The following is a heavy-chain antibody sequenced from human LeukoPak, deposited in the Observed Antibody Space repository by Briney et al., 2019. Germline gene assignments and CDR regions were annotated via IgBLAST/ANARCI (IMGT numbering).Heavy chain of an antibody. J-gene: IGHJ4*02. CDR2: INPNTGNP. CDR3: AIDQPVAGVSNFDS. V-gene: IGHV7-4-1*02. Sequence: ASVKVSCKASGYTFTRYAMNWLRQAPGQGLEWMGWINPNTGNPTYAQAFTGRFVFSLDTSASTAYLLISSLNTEDTAVYYCAIDQPVAGVSNFDSWGQGTLVTVSS. D-gene: IGHD6-19*01. CDR1: GYTFTRYA.